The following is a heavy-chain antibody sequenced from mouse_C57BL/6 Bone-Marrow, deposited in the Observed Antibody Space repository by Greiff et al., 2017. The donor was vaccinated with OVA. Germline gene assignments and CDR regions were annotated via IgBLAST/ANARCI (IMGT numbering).Heavy chain of an antibody. CDR1: GYTFTSYG. V-gene: IGHV1-81*01. D-gene: IGHD1-1*01. CDR3: ARRDYGSSRFAY. Sequence: QVQLQQSGAELARPGASVKLSCKASGYTFTSYGISWVKQRTGQGLAWIGEIYPRSGNTYYNEKFKGKATLTADKSSSTAYMELRSLTSEDSAVYFCARRDYGSSRFAYWGQGTLVTVSA. J-gene: IGHJ3*01. CDR2: IYPRSGNT.